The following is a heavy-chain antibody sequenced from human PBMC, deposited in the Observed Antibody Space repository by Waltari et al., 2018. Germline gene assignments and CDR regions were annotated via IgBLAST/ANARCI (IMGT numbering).Heavy chain of an antibody. Sequence: EVQLVQSGAEVKKPGESLKISCKGSGYSFTSYWIGWVRQMPGKGLEWMGIIYPGDSDTRYSPSFQGQVTSAADKSISTAYLQWSSLKASDTAMYYCARQIPRYCSSTSCYDRWGQGTLVTVSS. CDR1: GYSFTSYW. V-gene: IGHV5-51*01. J-gene: IGHJ5*02. CDR3: ARQIPRYCSSTSCYDR. D-gene: IGHD2-2*01. CDR2: IYPGDSDT.